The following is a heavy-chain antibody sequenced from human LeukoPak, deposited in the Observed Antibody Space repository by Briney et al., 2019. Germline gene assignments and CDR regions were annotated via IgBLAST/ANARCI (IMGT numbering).Heavy chain of an antibody. D-gene: IGHD2-2*01. CDR2: IYYSGST. CDR1: GGSISSYY. J-gene: IGHJ5*02. CDR3: ARIGNVWQYQLSRPLNWFDP. Sequence: ASETLSLTCTVSGGSISSYYWSWIRQPPGKGLEWIGYIYYSGSTNYNPSLKSRVTISVDTSKNQFSLKLSSVTAADTAVYYCARIGNVWQYQLSRPLNWFDPWGQGTLVTVSS. V-gene: IGHV4-59*12.